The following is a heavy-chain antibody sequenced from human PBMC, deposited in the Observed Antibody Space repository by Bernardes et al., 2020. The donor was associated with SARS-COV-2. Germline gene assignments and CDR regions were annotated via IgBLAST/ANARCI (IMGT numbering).Heavy chain of an antibody. CDR3: ARGFDY. J-gene: IGHJ4*02. V-gene: IGHV4-59*01. Sequence: SETLSLTCTVSGGSISAYYWSWFRQPPGKGLEWIGYLYYTVSTNYNPSLQSRVTISVDTSKTQFSLKLSSVTAADTAVYYCARGFDYWGQGILVTVSS. CDR2: LYYTVST. CDR1: GGSISAYY.